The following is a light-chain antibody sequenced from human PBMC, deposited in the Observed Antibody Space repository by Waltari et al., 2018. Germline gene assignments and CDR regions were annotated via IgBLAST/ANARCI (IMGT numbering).Light chain of an antibody. CDR2: DAS. J-gene: IGKJ3*01. Sequence: ENVLTQSPATLSLSPGERATLSCRASHSVGSHLAWYQQKPGQAPRLLIYDASNRATGIPARFSVSGSGTDFTLTISGVEPEDFAVYYCQQRSNWPGTFGPGTKVDIK. CDR1: HSVGSH. CDR3: QQRSNWPGT. V-gene: IGKV3-11*01.